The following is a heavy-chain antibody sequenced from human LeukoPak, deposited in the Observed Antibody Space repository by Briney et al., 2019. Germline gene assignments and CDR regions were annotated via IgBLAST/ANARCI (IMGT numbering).Heavy chain of an antibody. V-gene: IGHV3-7*01. J-gene: IGHJ4*02. Sequence: GGSLRLSCVASGFTFSDYWMSWVRQAPGKGLEWVANIKQDGSEKYYVDSVKGRFTISRDNAKNSLFLQMSSLRAEDTAVYYCARHVRFEGVDYWGQGTLVTVSS. CDR1: GFTFSDYW. D-gene: IGHD3-3*01. CDR2: IKQDGSEK. CDR3: ARHVRFEGVDY.